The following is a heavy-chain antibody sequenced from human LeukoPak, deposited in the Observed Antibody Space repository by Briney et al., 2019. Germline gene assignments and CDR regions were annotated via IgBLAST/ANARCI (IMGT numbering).Heavy chain of an antibody. J-gene: IGHJ4*02. CDR3: ARDAAGLDY. D-gene: IGHD1-14*01. Sequence: GGSLRLSCAASGFTFRSHYMHWVRQAPGKGLVWVSRINSDGSITTYADPVKGRFTISRDNAKNTVYLQMNSLRGEDKGVYYCARDAAGLDYWGKGPLVTVSS. CDR2: INSDGSIT. CDR1: GFTFRSHY. V-gene: IGHV3-74*01.